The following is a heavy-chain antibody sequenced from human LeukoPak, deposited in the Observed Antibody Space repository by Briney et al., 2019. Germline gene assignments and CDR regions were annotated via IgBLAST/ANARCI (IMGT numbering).Heavy chain of an antibody. V-gene: IGHV3-30*18. CDR1: GFTFSSYG. CDR3: AKFAGSGYFDY. CDR2: ISYDGSNK. J-gene: IGHJ4*02. Sequence: PGGSLRLSCAASGFTFSSYGMHWVRQAPGKGLEWVAVISYDGSNKYYADSVKGRFTISRDNSKNTLYLQMNSLRAEDTAVYYCAKFAGSGYFDYWGQGTLVTVSS. D-gene: IGHD2-15*01.